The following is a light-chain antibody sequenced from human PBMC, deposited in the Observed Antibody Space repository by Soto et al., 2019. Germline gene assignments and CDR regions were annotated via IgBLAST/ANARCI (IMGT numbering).Light chain of an antibody. CDR1: QSISSW. CDR2: KAS. CDR3: QQYNSYPYT. V-gene: IGKV1-5*03. Sequence: DIQMTQSPSTLSASVGDRVTITCRASQSISSWLAWYQQKPGKAPKLLIYKASSLESGVPSRFSGSGSRTEFTLTISSLQPYDFATYYCQQYNSYPYTFGQGTKLEIK. J-gene: IGKJ2*01.